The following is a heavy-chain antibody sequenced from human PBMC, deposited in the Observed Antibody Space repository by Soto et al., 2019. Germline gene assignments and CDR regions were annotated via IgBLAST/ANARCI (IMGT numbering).Heavy chain of an antibody. CDR3: AKDYINDFWSGYVFDY. CDR2: ISGSGGST. Sequence: PGGSLRLSCAASGFTFSSYAMSWVRQAPGKGLEWVSAISGSGGSTYYADSVKGRFTISRDNSKNTLYLQMNSLRAEDTAVYYCAKDYINDFWSGYVFDYWGQGTLVTVSS. V-gene: IGHV3-23*01. J-gene: IGHJ4*02. D-gene: IGHD3-3*01. CDR1: GFTFSSYA.